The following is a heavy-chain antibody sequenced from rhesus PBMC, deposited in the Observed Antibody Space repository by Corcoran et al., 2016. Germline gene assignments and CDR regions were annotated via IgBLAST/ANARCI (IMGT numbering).Heavy chain of an antibody. J-gene: IGHJ4*01. CDR3: ARVLPVTVAVDY. V-gene: IGHV4-80*01. CDR2: MNGNSRST. CDR1: GASISSYW. D-gene: IGHD4-29*01. Sequence: QVQLQESGPGLGKPSETLSRTCAVSGASISSYWWSWIRQPPGKGLEWIGEMNGNSRSTHSNPSLKSRVTISKDSSKNQCSLKLSSVTAADTAVYYCARVLPVTVAVDYWGQGVLVTVSS.